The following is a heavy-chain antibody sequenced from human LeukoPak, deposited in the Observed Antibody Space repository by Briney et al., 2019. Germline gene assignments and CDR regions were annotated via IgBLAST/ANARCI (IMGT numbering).Heavy chain of an antibody. V-gene: IGHV4-39*07. J-gene: IGHJ5*02. CDR3: AGAEGFGDRNWFDP. CDR2: IHYSGST. D-gene: IGHD3-10*01. CDR1: GGSISSSSYY. Sequence: PSETLSLTCTVSGGSISSSSYYWGWIRQPPGKGLEWIGSIHYSGSTYYNPSLKSRVTISVDTSKNQFSLKLSSVTAADTAVYYCAGAEGFGDRNWFDPWGQGTLVTVSS.